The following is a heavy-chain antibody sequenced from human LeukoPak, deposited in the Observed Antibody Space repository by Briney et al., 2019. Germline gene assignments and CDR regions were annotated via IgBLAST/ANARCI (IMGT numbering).Heavy chain of an antibody. V-gene: IGHV1-2*02. CDR3: ARIYCSSTNCYFFDY. CDR2: INPNRGGT. CDR1: GYTFTDYY. Sequence: ASVKVSCKASGYTFTDYYMHWVRQAPGQGLEWMGWINPNRGGTNYAQKFQGRVTMTRDTSISTAYMELSRLRSDDTAVYYCARIYCSSTNCYFFDYWGQGTLATVSS. D-gene: IGHD2-2*01. J-gene: IGHJ4*02.